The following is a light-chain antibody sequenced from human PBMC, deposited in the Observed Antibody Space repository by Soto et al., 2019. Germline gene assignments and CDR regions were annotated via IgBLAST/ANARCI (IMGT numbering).Light chain of an antibody. CDR1: QSVLYSSNNKNY. Sequence: DIVMTQSPDSLAASLGERATINCKSSQSVLYSSNNKNYFAWYQQKPGQSPKLLIYWASTRESGVPDRFTGSGSGTDFTLTISSLQAEDVAVYYCQQYYSTPQTFGQGTKLEIK. V-gene: IGKV4-1*01. CDR3: QQYYSTPQT. J-gene: IGKJ2*01. CDR2: WAS.